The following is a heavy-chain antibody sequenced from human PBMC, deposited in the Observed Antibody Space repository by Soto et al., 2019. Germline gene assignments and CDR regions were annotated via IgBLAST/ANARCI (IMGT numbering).Heavy chain of an antibody. J-gene: IGHJ4*02. CDR2: ISDSGGST. V-gene: IGHV3-23*01. Sequence: GGSLRLSCAASGFTFSSYAMSWVRQTPGKGLEWVSAISDSGGSTYYADSVKGRFTISRDNSKNTLYLQMDSLRAEDTAVYYCARDFLYSSSWPPYYFDDWGQGTRVTVSS. CDR3: ARDFLYSSSWPPYYFDD. CDR1: GFTFSSYA. D-gene: IGHD6-13*01.